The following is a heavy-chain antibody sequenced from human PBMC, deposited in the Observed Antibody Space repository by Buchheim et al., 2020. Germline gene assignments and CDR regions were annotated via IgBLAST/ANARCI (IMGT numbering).Heavy chain of an antibody. CDR3: ASQVPRGFGGVIVITRDY. Sequence: QLQLQESGPGLVKPSETLSLTCTVSGGSISSSSYYWGWIRQPPGKGLEWIGSIYYSGSTYYNPSLKSRVTISVDTSKNQFSLKLSSVTAADTAVYYCASQVPRGFGGVIVITRDYWGQGTL. D-gene: IGHD3-16*02. V-gene: IGHV4-39*01. CDR2: IYYSGST. J-gene: IGHJ4*02. CDR1: GGSISSSSYY.